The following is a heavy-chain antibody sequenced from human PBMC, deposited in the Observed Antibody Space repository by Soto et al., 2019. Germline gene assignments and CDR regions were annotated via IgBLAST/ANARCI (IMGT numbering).Heavy chain of an antibody. CDR2: IYHSGST. J-gene: IGHJ6*02. D-gene: IGHD3-3*01. CDR3: ARDRDDFWSGYTHIGMDV. V-gene: IGHV4-38-2*02. CDR1: GYSISSGYY. Sequence: SETLSLTCAVSGYSISSGYYWGWIRQPPGKGLEWIGSIYHSGSTYYNPSLKSRVTISVDTSKNQFSLKLSSVTAADTAVYYCARDRDDFWSGYTHIGMDVWGQGPTATASS.